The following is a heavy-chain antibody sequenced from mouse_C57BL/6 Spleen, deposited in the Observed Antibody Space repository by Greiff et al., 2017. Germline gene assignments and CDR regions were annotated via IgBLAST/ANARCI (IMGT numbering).Heavy chain of an antibody. CDR2: ISSGSSTI. CDR3: ARRDSNLPYAMDY. CDR1: GFTFSDYG. J-gene: IGHJ4*01. D-gene: IGHD2-5*01. V-gene: IGHV5-17*01. Sequence: EVKLMESGGGLVKPGGSLKLSCAASGFTFSDYGMHWVRQAPEKGLEWVAYISSGSSTIYYADTVKGRFTISRDNAKNTLFLQMTSLRSEDTAMYYCARRDSNLPYAMDYWGQGTSVTVSS.